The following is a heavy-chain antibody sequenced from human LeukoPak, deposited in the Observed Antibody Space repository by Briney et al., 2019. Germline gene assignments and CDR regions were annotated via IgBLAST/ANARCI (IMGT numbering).Heavy chain of an antibody. V-gene: IGHV3-7*04. D-gene: IGHD2-15*01. CDR3: ARGGLYWHI. J-gene: IGHJ3*02. CDR1: GITLSTYW. CDR2: IKQDVREK. Sequence: GGSLRLSCAASGITLSTYWMSWVRQAPGKGLEWVAKIKQDVREKTYVGSVKGLFTISRDNARNSLYLQMDSLRAEDTALYYCARGGLYWHIWGQGTMVTVSS.